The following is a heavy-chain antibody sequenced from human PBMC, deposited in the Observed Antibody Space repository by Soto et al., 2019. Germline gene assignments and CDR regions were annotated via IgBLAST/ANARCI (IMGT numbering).Heavy chain of an antibody. CDR2: INPSGART. Sequence: ASVKVSCKASGYTFTSYQMHWVRQAPGQGLEWMGVINPSGARTNNAQKFQGRVTMTRDTSTSTVYMELRSLRSDDTAVYYCATGGGSGGPRGMDVWGQGTTVTVSS. J-gene: IGHJ6*02. CDR3: ATGGGSGGPRGMDV. V-gene: IGHV1-46*01. D-gene: IGHD3-10*01. CDR1: GYTFTSYQ.